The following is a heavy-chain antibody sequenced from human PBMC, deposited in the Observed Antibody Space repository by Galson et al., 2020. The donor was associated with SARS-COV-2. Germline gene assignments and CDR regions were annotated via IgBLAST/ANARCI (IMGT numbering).Heavy chain of an antibody. V-gene: IGHV4-61*02. CDR2: IHTSGST. Sequence: SETLSLTCTVSGGSISSGSYYWSWVRQPAGKGLEWIGRIHTSGSTNYNPSLKSRVTISIDTSRNHFSLTLSSVSAADTAVYYCAKGEVAGTGFWGQGTLVTVSS. CDR1: GGSISSGSYY. CDR3: AKGEVAGTGF. D-gene: IGHD6-19*01. J-gene: IGHJ4*02.